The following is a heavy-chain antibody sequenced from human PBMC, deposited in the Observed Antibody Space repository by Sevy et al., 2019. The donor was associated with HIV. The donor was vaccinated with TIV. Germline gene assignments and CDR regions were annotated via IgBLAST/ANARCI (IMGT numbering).Heavy chain of an antibody. J-gene: IGHJ4*02. V-gene: IGHV4-59*01. CDR2: IYYSGNT. D-gene: IGHD5-18*01. CDR3: ARGQYSYGYWREFDY. CDR1: GGSISSFY. Sequence: SETLSLTCTVSGGSISSFYWSWIRQPPGKGLEWIGYIYYSGNTNYSPSLKSRVTISLDTSNNQFSLNLSPVTAADTAVYYCARGQYSYGYWREFDYWGQGTLVTVSS.